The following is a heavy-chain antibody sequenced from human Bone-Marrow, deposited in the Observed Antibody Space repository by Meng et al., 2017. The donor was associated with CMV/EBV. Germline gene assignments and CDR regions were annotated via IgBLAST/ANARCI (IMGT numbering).Heavy chain of an antibody. V-gene: IGHV1-2*02. J-gene: IGHJ4*02. CDR3: ARAEGGSYYRSYFDY. CDR1: GYTFTSYD. D-gene: IGHD1-26*01. CDR2: INPNSGGT. Sequence: ASVKVSCKASGYTFTSYDINWVRQAPGQGLEWMGWINPNSGGTNYAQKFQGRVTMTRDTSISTAYMELSRLRSDDTAVYYCARAEGGSYYRSYFDYWGQGTLVTVSS.